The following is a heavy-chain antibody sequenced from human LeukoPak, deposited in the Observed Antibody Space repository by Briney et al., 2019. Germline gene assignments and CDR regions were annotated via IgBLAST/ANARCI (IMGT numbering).Heavy chain of an antibody. CDR1: GYTFTGYY. Sequence: GASVKVSCKASGYTFTGYYMHWVRQAPGQGLEWMGWISPNSGGTDYAQKFQGRVTMTRDTSISTAYMELSRLRSDDTAVYYRARLNYGSGSYPSLFDYWGQGTLVTVSS. V-gene: IGHV1-2*02. CDR3: ARLNYGSGSYPSLFDY. D-gene: IGHD3-10*01. CDR2: ISPNSGGT. J-gene: IGHJ4*02.